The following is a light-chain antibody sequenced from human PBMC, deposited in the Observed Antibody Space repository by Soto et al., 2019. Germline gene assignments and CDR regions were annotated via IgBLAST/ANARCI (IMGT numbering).Light chain of an antibody. V-gene: IGLV2-14*01. J-gene: IGLJ1*01. CDR2: DVS. Sequence: QSALTQPASVSGSPGQSITISSTGTSGDVGGYNYVSWYQQHPGKAPKLMIYDVSDRPSGVSNRFSGSKSGNTASLTISGLRAEDEADYYCSSYTSSSTLFGTGTQLTVL. CDR3: SSYTSSSTL. CDR1: SGDVGGYNY.